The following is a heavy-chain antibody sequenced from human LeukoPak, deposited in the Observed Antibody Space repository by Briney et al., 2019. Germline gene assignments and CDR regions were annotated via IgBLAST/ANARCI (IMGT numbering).Heavy chain of an antibody. D-gene: IGHD5-18*01. V-gene: IGHV3-53*01. Sequence: GGSLRPSCAASGFTVSSNYMSWVRQAPGKGLEWVSVIYSGGSTYYADSVKGRFTISRDNSKNTLYLQMNSLRAEDTAVYYCAREIIQLPGYFDYWGQGTLVTVSS. J-gene: IGHJ4*02. CDR1: GFTVSSNY. CDR3: AREIIQLPGYFDY. CDR2: IYSGGST.